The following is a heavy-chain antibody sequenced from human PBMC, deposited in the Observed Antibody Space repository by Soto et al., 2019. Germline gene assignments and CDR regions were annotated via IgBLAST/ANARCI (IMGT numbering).Heavy chain of an antibody. J-gene: IGHJ4*02. Sequence: GGSLRLSCAASGLTFSSYAMSWVRQAPGKGLEWVSAISGSGGSTYYADSVKGRFTISRDNSKNTLYLQMNSLRAEDTAVYYCAKDGRITMIVFDYWGQGTLVTVSS. CDR1: GLTFSSYA. D-gene: IGHD3-22*01. CDR2: ISGSGGST. V-gene: IGHV3-23*01. CDR3: AKDGRITMIVFDY.